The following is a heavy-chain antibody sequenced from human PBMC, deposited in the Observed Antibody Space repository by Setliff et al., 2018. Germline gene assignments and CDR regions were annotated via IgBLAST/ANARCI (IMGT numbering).Heavy chain of an antibody. V-gene: IGHV3-7*01. CDR3: ARDYDGRYFDP. CDR2: IKQDGSEK. Sequence: GGSLRLSCAASGFTFSSYWMSWVRQAPGKGLEWVANIKQDGSEKYYVDSVKGRFTISRDNARNTVYLQMNRLRGEDTAVYFCARDYDGRYFDPWGQGTLVTVS. CDR1: GFTFSSYW. J-gene: IGHJ5*02. D-gene: IGHD6-19*01.